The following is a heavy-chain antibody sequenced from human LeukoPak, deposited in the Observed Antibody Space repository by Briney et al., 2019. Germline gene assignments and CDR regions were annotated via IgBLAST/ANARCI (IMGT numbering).Heavy chain of an antibody. CDR3: ARGLTDFWSGYYPATYYMDV. Sequence: SVKLSCKASGGTFSSYSISWVRQPPGQGLEWMGGIIPICGTANYAHKFQGRVTITADESTSTVYMELSTLTSGDDAGYYCARGLTDFWSGYYPATYYMDVWGKGTTVTVSS. J-gene: IGHJ6*03. CDR1: GGTFSSYS. D-gene: IGHD3-3*01. V-gene: IGHV1-69*01. CDR2: IIPICGTA.